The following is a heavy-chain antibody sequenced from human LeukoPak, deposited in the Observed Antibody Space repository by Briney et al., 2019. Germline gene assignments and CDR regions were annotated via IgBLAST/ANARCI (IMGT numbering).Heavy chain of an antibody. J-gene: IGHJ4*02. Sequence: PSETLSLTCNVSGGSISGYYWSWIRQPPGRGLEWIGYIYYSGSTNYNPSLKSRVTISVDRSKNQFSLKLSSVTAADTAVYYCASRYCSSTSCYHFDYWGQGTLVTVSS. CDR2: IYYSGST. CDR3: ASRYCSSTSCYHFDY. V-gene: IGHV4-59*12. CDR1: GGSISGYY. D-gene: IGHD2-2*01.